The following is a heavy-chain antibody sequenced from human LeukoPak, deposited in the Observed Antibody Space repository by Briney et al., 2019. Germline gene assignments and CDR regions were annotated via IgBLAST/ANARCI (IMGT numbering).Heavy chain of an antibody. Sequence: GASVKVSCKASGYTFTGYYMHWVRQAPGQGLEWMGWINPNSGGTNYAQKFQGRVTMTRDTSISTAYMELSRLRSDDTAVHYCARGRFLEWLLYRYWGQGTLVTVSS. CDR2: INPNSGGT. V-gene: IGHV1-2*02. CDR1: GYTFTGYY. D-gene: IGHD3-3*01. J-gene: IGHJ4*02. CDR3: ARGRFLEWLLYRY.